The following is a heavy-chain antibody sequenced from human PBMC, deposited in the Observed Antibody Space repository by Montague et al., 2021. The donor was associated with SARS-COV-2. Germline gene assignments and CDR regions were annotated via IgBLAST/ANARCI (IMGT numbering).Heavy chain of an antibody. CDR1: GGSISSYY. Sequence: SETLSLTCTVSGGSISSYYWSWIRQPPGKGLEWIGYIYYSGSTNYNPSLKSRVTISVDTSKNQFSLKLSSVTAADTAVYYCARSRRITIFGVGLSNYYGVDVWGQGTTVTVSS. V-gene: IGHV4-59*01. CDR3: ARSRRITIFGVGLSNYYGVDV. J-gene: IGHJ6*02. CDR2: IYYSGST. D-gene: IGHD3-3*01.